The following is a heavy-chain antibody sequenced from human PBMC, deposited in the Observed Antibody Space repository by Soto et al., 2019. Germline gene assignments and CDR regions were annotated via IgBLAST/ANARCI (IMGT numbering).Heavy chain of an antibody. CDR3: ARGGSSWSVIDY. Sequence: QVQLVQSGAEVKKPGASVKVSCKASGYTFTSYAMHWVRQAPGQRLEWMGWINASNGNTKYSRKFQGRVTITRDTSASTAYMELSSLRSEDTAVYYCARGGSSWSVIDYWGQGTLVTVSS. V-gene: IGHV1-3*01. D-gene: IGHD6-13*01. CDR1: GYTFTSYA. J-gene: IGHJ4*02. CDR2: INASNGNT.